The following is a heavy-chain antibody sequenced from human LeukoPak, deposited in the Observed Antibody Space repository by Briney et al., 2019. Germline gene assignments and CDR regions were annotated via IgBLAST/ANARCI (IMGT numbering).Heavy chain of an antibody. D-gene: IGHD2-2*01. J-gene: IGHJ5*02. V-gene: IGHV1-58*02. CDR2: IVVGSGNT. Sequence: SVKVSCKASGFTFTSSAMQWVRQARGQRLEWIGWIVVGSGNTNYAQKFQERVTMTRDTSISTAYMELSRLRSDDTAVYYCARGYQNWFDPWGQGTLVTVSS. CDR3: ARGYQNWFDP. CDR1: GFTFTSSA.